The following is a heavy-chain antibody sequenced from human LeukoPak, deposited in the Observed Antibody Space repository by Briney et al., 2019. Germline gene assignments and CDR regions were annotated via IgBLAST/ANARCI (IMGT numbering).Heavy chain of an antibody. D-gene: IGHD3-9*01. V-gene: IGHV4-34*01. J-gene: IGHJ4*02. CDR2: INHSGST. Sequence: PSETLSLTCAVYGGSFSGYYWSWIRQPPGKGLEWIGGINHSGSTNYNPSLKSRVTILVDTSKNQFSLKLSSVTAADTAVYYCARRILRYFNWLPYYFDYWGQGTPVTVSS. CDR1: GGSFSGYY. CDR3: ARRILRYFNWLPYYFDY.